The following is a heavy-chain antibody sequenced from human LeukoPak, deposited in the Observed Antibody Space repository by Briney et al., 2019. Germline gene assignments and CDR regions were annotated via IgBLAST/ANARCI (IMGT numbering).Heavy chain of an antibody. Sequence: PGGSLRLSCAASGFTFSNYGMHWVRQAPGKGLEWVAFIRYDGSNKYYADSVKGRFTISRDNSKNTLYLQMNSLRAEDTAVYYYANGEYSSSPFDYWGQGTLVTVSS. CDR1: GFTFSNYG. CDR2: IRYDGSNK. CDR3: ANGEYSSSPFDY. J-gene: IGHJ4*02. V-gene: IGHV3-30*02. D-gene: IGHD6-6*01.